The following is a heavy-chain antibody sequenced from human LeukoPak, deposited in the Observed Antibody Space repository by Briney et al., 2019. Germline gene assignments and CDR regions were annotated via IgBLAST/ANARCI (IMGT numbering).Heavy chain of an antibody. CDR1: GFTFDDYT. CDR2: ISWDGGST. V-gene: IGHV3-43*01. J-gene: IGHJ4*02. CDR3: AKDMVVGATGGVFDY. D-gene: IGHD1-26*01. Sequence: GGSLRLSCAASGFTFDDYTMHWVRQAPGKGLEWVSLISWDGGSTYYADSVKGRFTISRDNSKNSLYLQMNSLRTEDTVLYYCAKDMVVGATGGVFDYWGQGTLVTVSS.